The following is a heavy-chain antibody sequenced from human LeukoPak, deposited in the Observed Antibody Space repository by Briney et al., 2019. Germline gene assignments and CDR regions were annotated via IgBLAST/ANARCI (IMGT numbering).Heavy chain of an antibody. CDR2: ISGSGGST. V-gene: IGHV3-23*01. CDR1: GFTFSSYA. CDR3: ANQGSYYDSSGYPDY. Sequence: PGGSLRLSCAASGFTFSSYAMSWVRQAPGKGLGWVSAISGSGGSTYYADSVKGRFTISRDNSKNTLYLQMNSLRAEDTAVYYCANQGSYYDSSGYPDYWGQGTLVTVSS. J-gene: IGHJ4*02. D-gene: IGHD3-22*01.